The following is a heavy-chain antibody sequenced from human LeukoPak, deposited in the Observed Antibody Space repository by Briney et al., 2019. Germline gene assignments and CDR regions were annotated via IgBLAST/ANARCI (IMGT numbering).Heavy chain of an antibody. Sequence: SETLSLTCTVSGGSISSSSYYWGWIRQPAGKGLEWIGRIYTSGSTNYNPSLKSRVTMSVDTSKNQFSLKLSSVTAADTAVYYCARDRGTYYYGSGRPDAFDSWGQGTMVTVSS. J-gene: IGHJ3*02. CDR3: ARDRGTYYYGSGRPDAFDS. V-gene: IGHV4-61*02. CDR2: IYTSGST. D-gene: IGHD3-10*01. CDR1: GGSISSSSYY.